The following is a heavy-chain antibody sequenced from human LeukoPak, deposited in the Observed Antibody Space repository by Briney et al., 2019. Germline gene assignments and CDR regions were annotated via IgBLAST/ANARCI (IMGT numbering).Heavy chain of an antibody. CDR2: IYHSGST. V-gene: IGHV4-4*02. CDR3: ASSWISNRPFDH. J-gene: IGHJ4*02. D-gene: IGHD5-12*01. Sequence: SGTLSLTCAVSGGFISSSNWWSWVRQPPGKGLEWIGEIYHSGSTNYNPSLKSRVTISVDKSKNQFPLKLSSVTAADTAVYYCASSWISNRPFDHWGQGTLVTVSS. CDR1: GGFISSSNW.